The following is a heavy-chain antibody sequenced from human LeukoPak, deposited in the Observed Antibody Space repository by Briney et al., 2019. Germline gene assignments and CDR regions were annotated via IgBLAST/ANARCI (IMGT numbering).Heavy chain of an antibody. CDR2: IYYSGST. CDR3: AREPAGSGNFDY. V-gene: IGHV4-61*08. CDR1: GGSISSGGYY. D-gene: IGHD3-10*01. Sequence: SETLSLTCTVSGGSISSGGYYWSWIRQPPGKGLEWIGYIYYSGSTNYNPSLKSRVTISVDTSKNQFSLKLSSVTAADTAVYYCAREPAGSGNFDYWGQGTLVTVSS. J-gene: IGHJ4*02.